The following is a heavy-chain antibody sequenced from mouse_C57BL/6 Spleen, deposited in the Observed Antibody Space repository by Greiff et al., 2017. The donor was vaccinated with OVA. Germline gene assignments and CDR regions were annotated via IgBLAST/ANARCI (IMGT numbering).Heavy chain of an antibody. CDR1: GYSFTSYY. V-gene: IGHV1-66*01. CDR2: IYPGSGNT. Sequence: QVQLKESGPELVKPGASVKISCKASGYSFTSYYIHWVKQRPGQGLEWIGWIYPGSGNTKYNEKFKGKATLTADTSSSTAYMQLSSLTSEDSAVYYCARETTRGYYAMDYWGQGTSVTVSS. J-gene: IGHJ4*01. CDR3: ARETTRGYYAMDY.